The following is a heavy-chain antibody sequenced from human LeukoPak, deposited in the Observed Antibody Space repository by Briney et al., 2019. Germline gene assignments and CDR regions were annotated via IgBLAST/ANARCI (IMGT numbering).Heavy chain of an antibody. J-gene: IGHJ3*02. D-gene: IGHD6-19*01. CDR3: ARDLAEENSGETGAFDI. Sequence: GGSLRLSCAAPGFTFSSYAISWVRQAPGQGLEWMGGIIPIFGTANYAQKFQGRVTITTDESTSTAYMELSSLRSEDTAVYYCARDLAEENSGETGAFDIWGQGTMVTVSS. CDR1: GFTFSSYA. V-gene: IGHV1-69*05. CDR2: IIPIFGTA.